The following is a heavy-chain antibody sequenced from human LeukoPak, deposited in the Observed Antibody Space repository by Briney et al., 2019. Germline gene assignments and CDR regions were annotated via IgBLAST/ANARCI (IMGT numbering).Heavy chain of an antibody. CDR1: GFPFSSYG. CDR3: AKEASIGSGRHGDY. D-gene: IGHD3-10*01. CDR2: IWYDGSNK. V-gene: IGHV3-33*06. J-gene: IGHJ4*02. Sequence: GGSLRLSCAASGFPFSSYGMLWVRQAPGKGLVGVAVIWYDGSNKYYADSVKGRFTISRDNSKNTLYLQMHSLRAEDTAVYYCAKEASIGSGRHGDYWGQGTLVTVSS.